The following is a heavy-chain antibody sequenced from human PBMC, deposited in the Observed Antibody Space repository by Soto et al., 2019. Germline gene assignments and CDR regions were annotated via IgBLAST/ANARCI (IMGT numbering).Heavy chain of an antibody. CDR3: TKSDGCGGGACYTGTYYYFDV. J-gene: IGHJ2*01. D-gene: IGHD3-16*02. CDR2: ISESGHHT. Sequence: DVQLLESGGGLVEPGGSLTLSCAASGFPSSTYALNWVRQAPGKGPEWVSTISESGHHTHYADSVKGRFTISRDKSQNTLSLQRKSLRGDDTAIYYCTKSDGCGGGACYTGTYYYFDVWGRGTLVTVSS. V-gene: IGHV3-23*01. CDR1: GFPSSTYA.